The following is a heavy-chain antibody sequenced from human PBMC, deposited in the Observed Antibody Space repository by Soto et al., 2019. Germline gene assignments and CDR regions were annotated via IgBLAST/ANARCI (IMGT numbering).Heavy chain of an antibody. D-gene: IGHD3-16*01. CDR3: AKDGRVGAYTGALDI. V-gene: IGHV3-30*18. CDR2: ISYDGSNK. J-gene: IGHJ3*02. Sequence: GGSLRLSCAASGFTFSSYGMHWVRQAPGKGLEWVAVISYDGSNKYYADSVKGRFTISRDNSKNTLYLQMNSLRAEDTAVYYCAKDGRVGAYTGALDIGGQGTMVTVSS. CDR1: GFTFSSYG.